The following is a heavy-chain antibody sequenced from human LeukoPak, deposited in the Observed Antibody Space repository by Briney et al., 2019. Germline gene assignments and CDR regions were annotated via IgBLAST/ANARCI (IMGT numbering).Heavy chain of an antibody. J-gene: IGHJ6*02. CDR2: INPSGGST. D-gene: IGHD4-17*01. CDR3: TTIGDYYYGMDV. CDR1: GYTFTSYY. Sequence: ASVKVSCKASGYTFTSYYIHWVRQAPGQGLEWMGIINPSGGSTSYAQKFQGRVTMTRDTSTSTVYMELSSLRSEDTAVYYCTTIGDYYYGMDVWGQGTTVTVSS. V-gene: IGHV1-46*01.